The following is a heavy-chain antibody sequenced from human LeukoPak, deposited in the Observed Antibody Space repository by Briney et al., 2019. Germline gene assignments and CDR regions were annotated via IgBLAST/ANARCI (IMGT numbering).Heavy chain of an antibody. CDR1: GYKFTSYG. CDR3: ARDSPGSFDSSGLQ. J-gene: IGHJ4*02. V-gene: IGHV1-18*01. D-gene: IGHD3-22*01. CDR2: ISTYRGNT. Sequence: ASVKVSCKASGYKFTSYGFSWVRQAPGQGLEWMGWISTYRGNTNYAQKFQGRVFMTRDTFTSTAYMELGSLRPDDTAMYYCARDSPGSFDSSGLQWGQGTLVTVSS.